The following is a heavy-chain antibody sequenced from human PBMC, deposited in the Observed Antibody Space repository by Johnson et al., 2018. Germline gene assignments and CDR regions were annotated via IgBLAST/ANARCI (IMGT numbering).Heavy chain of an antibody. D-gene: IGHD1-26*01. V-gene: IGHV3-66*02. CDR2: ISGDGTP. J-gene: IGHJ1*01. Sequence: VQLVESGGGLVQPGGSXRLSCAASGVTVSNNHISWVRQAPGKGLEWVSIISGDGTPHYADSVKGRFTIYRYNSKNTVDLQMNSRRAEEKAVYYCAAFLPGSYMAYLQYWGQGTLVTVSS. CDR1: GVTVSNNH. CDR3: AAFLPGSYMAYLQY.